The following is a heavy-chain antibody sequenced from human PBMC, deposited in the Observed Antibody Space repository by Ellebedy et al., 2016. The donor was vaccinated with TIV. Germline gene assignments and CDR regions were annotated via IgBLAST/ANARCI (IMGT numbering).Heavy chain of an antibody. J-gene: IGHJ2*01. D-gene: IGHD3-10*01. CDR2: IAVYNGHT. Sequence: ASVKVSXKASGYTFTRYGMSWVRQAPGQGLEWVGSIAVYNGHTKHAQKFQDRVVMTTETATSTVYMELRSLRSDDTAVYYCARSRLGGGHWYFDFWGRGTLVTVSS. CDR1: GYTFTRYG. CDR3: ARSRLGGGHWYFDF. V-gene: IGHV1-18*01.